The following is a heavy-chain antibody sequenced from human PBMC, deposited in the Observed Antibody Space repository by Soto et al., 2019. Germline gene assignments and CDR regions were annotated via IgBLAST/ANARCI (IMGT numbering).Heavy chain of an antibody. CDR3: ARDGGGQQPLSPHPRVAWRLGGSGYGMDV. V-gene: IGHV3-33*01. Sequence: QVQLVESGGGVVQPGRSLRLSCAASGFTFSSYGMHWVRQAPGKGLEWVAVIWYDGSNKYYADSVKGRFTISRDNSKNTLYLQTNSLRAEDTAVYYCARDGGGQQPLSPHPRVAWRLGGSGYGMDVWGQGTTVTVSS. CDR1: GFTFSSYG. D-gene: IGHD3-10*01. CDR2: IWYDGSNK. J-gene: IGHJ6*02.